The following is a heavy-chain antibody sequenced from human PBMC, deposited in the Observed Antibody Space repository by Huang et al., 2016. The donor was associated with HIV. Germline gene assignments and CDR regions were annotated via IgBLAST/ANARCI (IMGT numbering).Heavy chain of an antibody. V-gene: IGHV3-30*02. Sequence: QVQMVESGGGVVQPGGSLRLSCAASGFTFSSYGMHWVRQAPGKGLEWVTVIRYDESNEYYAVSVKGRFTISRDNSKNTLYLQMNSLRAEDTAIYYCAKDLYGDYRGPFDIWGQGTMVTVSS. D-gene: IGHD4-17*01. J-gene: IGHJ3*02. CDR2: IRYDESNE. CDR1: GFTFSSYG. CDR3: AKDLYGDYRGPFDI.